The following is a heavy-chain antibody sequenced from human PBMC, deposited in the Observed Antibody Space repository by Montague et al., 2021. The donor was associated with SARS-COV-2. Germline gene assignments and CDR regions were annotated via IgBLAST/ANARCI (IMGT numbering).Heavy chain of an antibody. CDR1: GGSVSSGSNY. CDR2: VYNYGST. Sequence: SETLSLTCSVSGGSVSSGSNYWSWIRQSPGKGLEWIGYVYNYGSTDYNPSLKSRVTISLDTSKNQFSLRLSSVTAADTAVYYCAREATDYGSGSYYLPFAYWGQGILVTVSS. CDR3: AREATDYGSGSYYLPFAY. V-gene: IGHV4-61*01. J-gene: IGHJ4*02. D-gene: IGHD3-10*01.